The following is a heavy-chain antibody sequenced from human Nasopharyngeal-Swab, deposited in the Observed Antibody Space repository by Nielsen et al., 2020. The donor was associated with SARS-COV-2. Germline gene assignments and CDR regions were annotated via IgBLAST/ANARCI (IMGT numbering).Heavy chain of an antibody. J-gene: IGHJ4*02. D-gene: IGHD1-1*01. CDR2: ISSNSDTK. CDR3: ASGTYDNTPG. V-gene: IGHV3-48*02. Sequence: GGSLRLSCAASGFTFSNFRMNWVRQAPGKGLEWVSCISSNSDTKYYADSVKGRFTISRDNAKNSLYLQMNSLRHEDTAVYYCASGTYDNTPGWGQGTLVTVSS. CDR1: GFTFSNFR.